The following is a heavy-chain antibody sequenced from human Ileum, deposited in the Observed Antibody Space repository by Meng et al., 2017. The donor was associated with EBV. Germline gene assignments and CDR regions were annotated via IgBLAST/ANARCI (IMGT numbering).Heavy chain of an antibody. D-gene: IGHD3-10*01. CDR2: INPNSGGT. CDR1: GYTFTGYY. V-gene: IGHV1-2*06. J-gene: IGHJ4*02. CDR3: ARVGYGSGSFRFDY. Sequence: HVRLWKPGVEVRKPGASVKVSCKPSGYTFTGYYMHWVGQAPGQGLEWMGRINPNSGGTNYAQKFQGRVTMTRDTSISTAYMELSRLRSDDTAVYYCARVGYGSGSFRFDYWGQGTLVTVSS.